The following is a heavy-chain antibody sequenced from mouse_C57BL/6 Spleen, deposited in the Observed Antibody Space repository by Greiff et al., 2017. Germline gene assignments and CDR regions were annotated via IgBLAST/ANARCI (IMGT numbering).Heavy chain of an antibody. V-gene: IGHV7-3*01. Sequence: DVKLVESGGGLVQPGGSLSLSCAASGFTFTDYYMSWVRQPPGKALEWLGFIRNKANGYTTEYSASVKGRFTISRDISQSILYLQMNALRAEDSATYYCARRHYGSSLAYWGQGTLVTVSA. CDR2: IRNKANGYTT. CDR1: GFTFTDYY. D-gene: IGHD1-1*01. CDR3: ARRHYGSSLAY. J-gene: IGHJ3*01.